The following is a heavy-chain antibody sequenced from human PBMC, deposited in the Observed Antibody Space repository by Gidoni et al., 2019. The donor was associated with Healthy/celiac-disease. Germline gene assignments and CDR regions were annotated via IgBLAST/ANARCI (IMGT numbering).Heavy chain of an antibody. Sequence: QVQLVESGGGVVQPGRSRGLSCAASGFTLRGSAMHWVRQAPGKGLEGVAVISYDGSNKYYADPVKCRFTISRDNSKNTLYLQRNSLRAEDTAVYYCARSVAGFDLWGRGTLVTVSS. D-gene: IGHD6-19*01. V-gene: IGHV3-30-3*01. CDR3: ARSVAGFDL. J-gene: IGHJ2*01. CDR1: GFTLRGSA. CDR2: ISYDGSNK.